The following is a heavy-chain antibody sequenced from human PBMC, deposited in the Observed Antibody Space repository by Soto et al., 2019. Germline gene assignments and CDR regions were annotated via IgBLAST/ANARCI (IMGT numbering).Heavy chain of an antibody. CDR1: GGSISSYY. J-gene: IGHJ4*02. D-gene: IGHD1-26*01. V-gene: IGHV4-59*01. CDR3: ARSRQWGPLDY. Sequence: SETLSLTCTVSGGSISSYYWSWIRQPPGKGLEWIGYIYYSGSTNHNPSLKSRVTISVDTSKNQFSLKLSSVTAADTAVYYCARSRQWGPLDYWGQGILVTVSS. CDR2: IYYSGST.